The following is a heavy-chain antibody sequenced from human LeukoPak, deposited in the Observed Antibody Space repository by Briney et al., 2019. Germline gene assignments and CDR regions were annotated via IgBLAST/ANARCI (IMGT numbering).Heavy chain of an antibody. V-gene: IGHV1-8*02. CDR1: GYTFTSYD. CDR3: ARTPRGRVMVFYYMDV. Sequence: ASVKVSCKASGYTFTSYDINWVRQATGQGLEWMGWMNPNSGNTGYAQKFQGRVTMTRDTSISTAYMELSRLRSDDTAVYYCARTPRGRVMVFYYMDVWGKGTTVTISS. D-gene: IGHD3-16*01. J-gene: IGHJ6*03. CDR2: MNPNSGNT.